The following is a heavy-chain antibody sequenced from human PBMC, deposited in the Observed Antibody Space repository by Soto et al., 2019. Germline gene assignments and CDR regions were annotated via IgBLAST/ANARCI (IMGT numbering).Heavy chain of an antibody. CDR2: ISTDGSST. J-gene: IGHJ4*02. CDR1: GFTFSTYW. V-gene: IGHV3-74*01. CDR3: ARATGSTHPFDY. Sequence: EVQLVESGGGLVQPGGSLRLSCAATGFTFSTYWMHWVRQGPGKGLVWVSRISTDGSSTTYADSVKGRFTISRDNAKNTLYLQVTSRRAEDRSVYYCARATGSTHPFDYRGQGSLVTVSS. D-gene: IGHD2-2*01.